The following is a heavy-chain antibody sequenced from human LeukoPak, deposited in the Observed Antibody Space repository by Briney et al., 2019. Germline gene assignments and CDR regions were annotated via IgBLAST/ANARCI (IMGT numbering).Heavy chain of an antibody. Sequence: SGGSLRLSCAASGFTFSSYSMNWVRQAPGKGLEWVSSISSSSYIYYADSVRGRFTISRDNAKNSLYLQMNSLRAEDTAVYYCAREEMATIKVDYWGQGTLVTVSS. CDR2: ISSSSYI. CDR1: GFTFSSYS. J-gene: IGHJ4*02. V-gene: IGHV3-21*01. CDR3: AREEMATIKVDY. D-gene: IGHD5-24*01.